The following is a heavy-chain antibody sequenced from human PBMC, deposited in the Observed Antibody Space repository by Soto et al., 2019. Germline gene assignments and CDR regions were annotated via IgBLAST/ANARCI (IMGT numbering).Heavy chain of an antibody. V-gene: IGHV4-30-2*01. CDR2: IYHSGST. J-gene: IGHJ6*02. CDR3: ARRRGFPYYYGMDV. D-gene: IGHD5-12*01. Sequence: QLQLQESGSGLVKPSQTLSLTCAVSGGSISSGGYSWSWIRQPPGKGLEWIGYIYHSGSTYYNPSLKNRVTISVDRSKNQFSLKLSSVTAADTAVYYCARRRGFPYYYGMDVWGQGTTVTVSS. CDR1: GGSISSGGYS.